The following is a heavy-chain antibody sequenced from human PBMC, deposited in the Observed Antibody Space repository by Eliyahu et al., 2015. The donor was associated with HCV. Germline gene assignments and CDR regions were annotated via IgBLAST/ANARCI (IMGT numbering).Heavy chain of an antibody. CDR1: GFSFSGYG. CDR3: AKGGDGHKYFDN. J-gene: IGHJ4*02. Sequence: QVQLVESGGGVVQPGGSLRXSCAASGFSFSGYGMHWVRQAPGKGLEWVAFIRYDGSTKYYADSVKGRFTISRDNSKNTLYLHMNSLRAEDTALYYCAKGGDGHKYFDNCGQATLVTVSS. D-gene: IGHD5-24*01. V-gene: IGHV3-30*02. CDR2: IRYDGSTK.